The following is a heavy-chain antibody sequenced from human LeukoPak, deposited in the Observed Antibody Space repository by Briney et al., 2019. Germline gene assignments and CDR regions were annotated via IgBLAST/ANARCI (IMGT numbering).Heavy chain of an antibody. V-gene: IGHV3-23*01. CDR1: QFNFNKFG. Sequence: GGSLRLSCATSQFNFNKFGMTWVRQAPGKGLEWVPSISGNGGSTQYADSVQGRFAISRDNSKNTLYLQMNSLRAEDTAVYFRAKDPNGDYIGTFDIWGQGTMVTVSS. CDR3: AKDPNGDYIGTFDI. J-gene: IGHJ3*02. CDR2: ISGNGGST. D-gene: IGHD4-17*01.